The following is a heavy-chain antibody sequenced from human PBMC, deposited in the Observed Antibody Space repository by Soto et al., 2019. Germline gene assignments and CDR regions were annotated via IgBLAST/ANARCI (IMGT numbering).Heavy chain of an antibody. CDR3: ARDLAAGDF. CDR2: INPNGGST. Sequence: QVQLVQSGAEVKKPGVSVKVSCKASGYIFINYYIHWVRQAPGQGLEWIGIINPNGGSTNYAQKCRGKVTLARDTSPSTVCMDLRSLRSEDTAMYYCARDLAAGDFWGQGTLVTVSS. V-gene: IGHV1-46*01. J-gene: IGHJ4*02. D-gene: IGHD6-13*01. CDR1: GYIFINYY.